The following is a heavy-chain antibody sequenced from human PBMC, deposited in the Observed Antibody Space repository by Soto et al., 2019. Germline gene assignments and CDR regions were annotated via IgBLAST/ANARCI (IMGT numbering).Heavy chain of an antibody. CDR2: IRSKAYGGTT. Sequence: GGSLRLSCTASGFTFGDYAMSWFRQAPGKGLEWVGFIRSKAYGGTTEYAASVKGRFTISRDDSKSVASLQMNSLQSEDTGVYYCTRNRTYNDFWSGYSDAMDVWGQGTTVTVSS. V-gene: IGHV3-49*03. CDR1: GFTFGDYA. J-gene: IGHJ6*02. CDR3: TRNRTYNDFWSGYSDAMDV. D-gene: IGHD3-3*01.